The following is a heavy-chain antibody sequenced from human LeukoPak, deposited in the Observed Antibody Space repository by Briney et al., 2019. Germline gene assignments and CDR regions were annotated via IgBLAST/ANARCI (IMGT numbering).Heavy chain of an antibody. J-gene: IGHJ3*02. CDR1: GGSISSYY. CDR2: IYYSGST. V-gene: IGHV4-59*01. CDR3: ARDDPSIVGATENAFDI. Sequence: SETLSLTCTVSGGSISSYYWSWIRQPPGKGLEWIGCIYYSGSTNYNPSLKSRVTISVDTSKNQFSLKLSSVTAADTAVYYCARDDPSIVGATENAFDIWGQGTMVTVSS. D-gene: IGHD1-26*01.